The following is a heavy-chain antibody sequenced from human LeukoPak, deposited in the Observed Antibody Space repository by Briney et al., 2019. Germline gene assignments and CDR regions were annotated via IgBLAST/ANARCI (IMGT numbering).Heavy chain of an antibody. CDR3: ARDSVAVVPFDY. Sequence: PGGSLRLSCAASGFTFSSYSMNWVRQAPGKGLEWVSSISSSSSYIYYADSVKGRFTISRDNAKNSLYLQMNSLRAEDTAVYYCARDSVAVVPFDYWGQGTLVTVSS. CDR1: GFTFSSYS. CDR2: ISSSSSYI. V-gene: IGHV3-21*01. J-gene: IGHJ4*02. D-gene: IGHD6-19*01.